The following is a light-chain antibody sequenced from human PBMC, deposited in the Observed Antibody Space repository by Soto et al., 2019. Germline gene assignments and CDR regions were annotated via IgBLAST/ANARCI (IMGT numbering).Light chain of an antibody. V-gene: IGKV1-8*01. J-gene: IGKJ1*01. Sequence: AIRMTQSPSSFSASTGDRVTITCRASQGISSYLAWYQQKPGKAPKLLTYAASTLQSGVPSRFSGSGSGTDFTLTISCLQSEDFATYYCQQYYSYHRTFGQGTKVDIK. CDR1: QGISSY. CDR2: AAS. CDR3: QQYYSYHRT.